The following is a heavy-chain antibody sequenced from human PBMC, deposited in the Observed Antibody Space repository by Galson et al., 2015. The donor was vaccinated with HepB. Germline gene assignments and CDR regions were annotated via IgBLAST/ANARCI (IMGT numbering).Heavy chain of an antibody. CDR3: AKDDEVLSARFDY. V-gene: IGHV3-48*01. CDR2: ISSTRTTM. CDR1: GFTFSSYS. Sequence: SLRLSCATSGFTFSSYSMNWVRQAPGKGLEWLSYISSTRTTMYYADSVKGRFTISRDNDKRSLYLQMNNLRAEGTAVYYCAKDDEVLSARFDYWGQGTLVTVSS. J-gene: IGHJ4*02. D-gene: IGHD6-6*01.